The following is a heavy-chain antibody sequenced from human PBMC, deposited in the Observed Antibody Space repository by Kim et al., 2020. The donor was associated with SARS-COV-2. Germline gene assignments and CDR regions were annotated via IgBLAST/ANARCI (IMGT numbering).Heavy chain of an antibody. CDR3: ARGDYDILTGLYP. J-gene: IGHJ5*02. CDR2: IYYSGST. V-gene: IGHV4-59*01. Sequence: SETLSLTCTVSGGSISSYYWSWIRQPPGKGLEWIGYIYYSGSTNYNPSLKSRVTISVDTSKNQFSLKLSSVTAADTAVYYCARGDYDILTGLYPWGQGTLVTVSS. CDR1: GGSISSYY. D-gene: IGHD3-9*01.